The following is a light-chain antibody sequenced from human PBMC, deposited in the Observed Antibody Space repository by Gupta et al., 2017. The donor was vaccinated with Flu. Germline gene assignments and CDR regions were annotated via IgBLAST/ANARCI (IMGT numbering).Light chain of an antibody. J-gene: IGKJ1*01. CDR1: QGVSSN. CDR3: QQYDNWPPA. V-gene: IGKV3-15*01. CDR2: GAS. Sequence: EIVMTQSPDTLSVSPGERATLSCGASQGVSSNLAWYQKKPGQVPRLLIYGASTRATGIPARFIGSGSGTDFTLTISSLQSEDFAFYYCQQYDNWPPAFGQGTKVEIK.